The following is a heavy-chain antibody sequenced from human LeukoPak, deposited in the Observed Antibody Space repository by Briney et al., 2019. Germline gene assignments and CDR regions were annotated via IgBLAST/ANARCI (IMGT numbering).Heavy chain of an antibody. J-gene: IGHJ5*02. CDR3: ARDTPWTVATEARGWFDP. D-gene: IGHD4-23*01. CDR2: INPSGGST. CDR1: GYTFTSYY. Sequence: ASVKVSCKASGYTFTSYYMHWVRPAPGQGLEWMGIINPSGGSTSYAQKFQGRVTMTRDTSTSTVYMELSSLRSEDTAVYYCARDTPWTVATEARGWFDPWGQGTLVTVSS. V-gene: IGHV1-46*01.